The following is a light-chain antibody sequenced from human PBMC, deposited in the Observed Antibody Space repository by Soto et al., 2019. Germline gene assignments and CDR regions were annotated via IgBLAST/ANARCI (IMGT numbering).Light chain of an antibody. CDR1: QSVSTS. Sequence: IVLTQSPVTLALSPGERAVLSCRASQSVSTSLAWYQHKPGQAPRLFIYDASKRAPGIPARFSGSGSGTNFTLTIGTLEPEVFAVYYCKVRDVWPSLGKGTKGDIK. J-gene: IGKJ1*01. CDR3: KVRDVWPS. V-gene: IGKV3-11*01. CDR2: DAS.